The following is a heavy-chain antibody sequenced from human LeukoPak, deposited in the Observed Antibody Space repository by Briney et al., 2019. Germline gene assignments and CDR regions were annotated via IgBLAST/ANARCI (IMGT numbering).Heavy chain of an antibody. CDR3: ARDGEMATIENYFEY. CDR1: GGSISSYY. Sequence: SETLSLTCTVSGGSISSYYWSWIRQPAGKGLEWIGRIYISGSTNYNPSLKSRVTMSVDTSKNQFSLKLSSVTAADTAVYYCARDGEMATIENYFEYWGQGTLVTVSS. J-gene: IGHJ4*02. V-gene: IGHV4-4*07. D-gene: IGHD5-24*01. CDR2: IYISGST.